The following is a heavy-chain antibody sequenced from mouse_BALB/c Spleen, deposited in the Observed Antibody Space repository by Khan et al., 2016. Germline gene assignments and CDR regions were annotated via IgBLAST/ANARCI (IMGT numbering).Heavy chain of an antibody. Sequence: EVQLQESGPSLVKLSQTLSLTCSVTGDSITSGYWNWIRKFPGNKLEYMGYISHSGSTYYNPSLKRRISITRDTSKNQYYLQLNSVTTEDTATYYCARYDGSTYVRGVDCWGQGTSVTVSS. V-gene: IGHV3-8*02. D-gene: IGHD1-1*01. CDR1: GDSITSGY. J-gene: IGHJ4*01. CDR2: ISHSGST. CDR3: ARYDGSTYVRGVDC.